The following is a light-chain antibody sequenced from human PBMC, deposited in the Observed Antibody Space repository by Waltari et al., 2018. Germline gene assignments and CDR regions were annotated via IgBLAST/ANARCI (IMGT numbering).Light chain of an antibody. CDR3: QHRSNWPPIT. J-gene: IGKJ5*01. CDR1: QRVSGY. Sequence: EIVLTQSPATLSLSPGESATLSCRASQRVSGYLAWYQHQPGQAPRLLIYDDSKRATGTPARFSGSGSGTHFTLTISSLEPEDFAVYYCQHRSNWPPITFGQGTRLDIK. V-gene: IGKV3-11*01. CDR2: DDS.